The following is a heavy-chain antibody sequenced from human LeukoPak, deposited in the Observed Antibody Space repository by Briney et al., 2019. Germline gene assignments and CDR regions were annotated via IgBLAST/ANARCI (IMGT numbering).Heavy chain of an antibody. CDR3: ATGSSGWSPAY. J-gene: IGHJ4*02. CDR2: INPNSGGT. CDR1: GYTFTRYY. Sequence: GASVKVSCKASGYTFTRYYMHWVRQAPGQGLEWMGWINPNSGGTNYAQKFQGRVTMTEDTSTDTAYMELSSLRSEDTAVYYCATGSSGWSPAYWGQGTLVTVSS. V-gene: IGHV1-2*02. D-gene: IGHD6-19*01.